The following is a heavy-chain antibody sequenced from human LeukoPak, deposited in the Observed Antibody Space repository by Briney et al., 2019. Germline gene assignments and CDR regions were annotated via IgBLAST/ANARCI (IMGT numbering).Heavy chain of an antibody. J-gene: IGHJ4*02. CDR1: GYTLTGYY. CDR3: ARASEGAYCGGDCYSLYDY. D-gene: IGHD2-21*02. CDR2: INPNSGGT. V-gene: IGHV1-2*02. Sequence: ASGKVSCKASGYTLTGYYMHWVRQAPGQGLEWMGWINPNSGGTNYAQKFQGGVTMTRDTSISTAYMELSRLRSDDTAVYYCARASEGAYCGGDCYSLYDYWGQGTLVTVPS.